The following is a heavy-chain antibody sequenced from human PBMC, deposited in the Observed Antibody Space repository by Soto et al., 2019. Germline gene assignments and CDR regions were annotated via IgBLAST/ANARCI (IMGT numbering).Heavy chain of an antibody. Sequence: QVQLVQSGAEVKKPGASVKVSCKASGYTFTSSDIVWVRQAPGQGLEWMGWMNPNTGNRGYAQKFQERVTMTCDTSTSTGFMGVSSRISEDTAVYYCARDLFCSGTAPGYWGQGTLVTVSS. CDR3: ARDLFCSGTAPGY. D-gene: IGHD2-15*01. V-gene: IGHV1-8*01. CDR2: MNPNTGNR. J-gene: IGHJ4*02. CDR1: GYTFTSSD.